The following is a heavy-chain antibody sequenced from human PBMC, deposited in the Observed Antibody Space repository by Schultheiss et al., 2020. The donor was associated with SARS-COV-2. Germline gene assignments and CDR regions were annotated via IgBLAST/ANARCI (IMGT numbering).Heavy chain of an antibody. Sequence: GGSLRLSCAASGFTFSSYGMHWVRQAPGKGLEWVAVISYDGSNKYYADSVKGRFTISRDNSKNTLYLQMNSLRAEDTAVYYCAKEDRRYFDWLLSSFFDYWGQGTLVTVSS. J-gene: IGHJ4*02. V-gene: IGHV3-30*18. D-gene: IGHD3-9*01. CDR1: GFTFSSYG. CDR2: ISYDGSNK. CDR3: AKEDRRYFDWLLSSFFDY.